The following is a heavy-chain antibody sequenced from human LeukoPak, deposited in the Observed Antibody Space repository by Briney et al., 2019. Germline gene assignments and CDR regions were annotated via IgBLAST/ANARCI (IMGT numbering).Heavy chain of an antibody. CDR1: GGSISSSSYY. V-gene: IGHV4-39*01. J-gene: IGHJ4*02. CDR3: AAVNGNFWIGYHYLED. D-gene: IGHD3-3*01. CDR2: IYFDGNT. Sequence: PSETLSLTCTVSGGSISSSSYYWGWIRQPPGKGLEWIGTIYFDGNTFYNPSLKSRVTISVDMSKNQFSLKLNSVTATDTAVYYCAAVNGNFWIGYHYLEDWGQGTLVSVSS.